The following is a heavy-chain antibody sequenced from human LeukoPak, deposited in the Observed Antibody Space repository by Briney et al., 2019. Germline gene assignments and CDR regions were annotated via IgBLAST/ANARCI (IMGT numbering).Heavy chain of an antibody. V-gene: IGHV4-4*02. D-gene: IGHD3-10*01. J-gene: IGHJ4*02. CDR2: IYHSGST. CDR3: ARDPEIWGSGSYYNTLDY. Sequence: SETLSLTCAVSGGSISSSNWWSWVRQPPGKGLEWIGEIYHSGSTNYNPSLKSRVTISVDKSKNQFSLKLSSVTAADTAVYYCARDPEIWGSGSYYNTLDYWGQGTLVTVSS. CDR1: GGSISSSNW.